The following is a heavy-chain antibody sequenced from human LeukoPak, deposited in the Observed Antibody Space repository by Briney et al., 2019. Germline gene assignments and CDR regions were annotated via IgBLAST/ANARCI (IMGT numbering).Heavy chain of an antibody. CDR2: IKEDGSEK. CDR3: ATDQDHGYFRH. Sequence: PGGSLRLSCVVSGFRFSSYWMSWVGQAPGKEPEWVANIKEDGSEKYYEDSVRGRFTISRDNAKNTLFLDMNSLRAEDTAVFYCATDQDHGYFRHWGQGSLVTVSS. CDR1: GFRFSSYW. V-gene: IGHV3-7*01. J-gene: IGHJ1*01. D-gene: IGHD4-17*01.